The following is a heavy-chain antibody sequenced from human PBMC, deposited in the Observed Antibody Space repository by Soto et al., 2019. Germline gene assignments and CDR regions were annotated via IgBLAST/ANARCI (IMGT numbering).Heavy chain of an antibody. D-gene: IGHD3-22*01. Sequence: GGSLIVFCEGYGFNYSIYVMDWVRQAPGKGLEWVALISFDGSKKNYADSVKGRFTISRDNSKNMMYLQMKSLRPEDTAVYDCARGVFYYYGSSGYSPDYWRQGTLVTGSS. J-gene: IGHJ4*02. CDR3: ARGVFYYYGSSGYSPDY. CDR2: ISFDGSKK. CDR1: GFNYSIYV. V-gene: IGHV3-30-3*01.